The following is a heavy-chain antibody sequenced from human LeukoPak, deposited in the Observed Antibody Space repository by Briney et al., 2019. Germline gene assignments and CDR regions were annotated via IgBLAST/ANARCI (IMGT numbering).Heavy chain of an antibody. V-gene: IGHV4-38-2*02. Sequence: SETLSLTCTVSGYSISSGYYWGWIRQPPGKGLEWIGSIYHSASTYYNPSLKSRVTISVDTSKNQFSLKLSSVTAADTAVYYCARGGGGIVGATSHAFDIWGQGTMVTVSS. CDR2: IYHSAST. CDR3: ARGGGGIVGATSHAFDI. CDR1: GYSISSGYY. J-gene: IGHJ3*02. D-gene: IGHD1-26*01.